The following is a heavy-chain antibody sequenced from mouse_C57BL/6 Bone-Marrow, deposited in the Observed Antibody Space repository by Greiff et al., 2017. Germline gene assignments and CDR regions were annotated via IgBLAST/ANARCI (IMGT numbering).Heavy chain of an antibody. Sequence: EVMLVESGEGLVKPGGSLKLSCAASGFTFSSYAMSWVRQTPEKRLEWVAYISSGGDYIYYADTVKGRFTISRDNARNTLYLQMSSLKSEDTAMYYCTRGNLYYYAMDYWGQGTSVTVSS. CDR3: TRGNLYYYAMDY. J-gene: IGHJ4*01. V-gene: IGHV5-9-1*02. CDR2: ISSGGDYI. D-gene: IGHD6-1*01. CDR1: GFTFSSYA.